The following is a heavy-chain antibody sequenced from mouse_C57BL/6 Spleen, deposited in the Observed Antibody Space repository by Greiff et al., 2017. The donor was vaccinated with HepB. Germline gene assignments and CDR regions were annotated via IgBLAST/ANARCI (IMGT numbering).Heavy chain of an antibody. CDR1: GFTFSDYG. J-gene: IGHJ4*01. Sequence: EVHLVESGGGLVKPGGSLKLSCAASGFTFSDYGMHWVRQAPEKGLEWVAYISSGSSTIYYADTVKGRFTISRDNAKNTLFLQMTSLRSEDTAMYYCARLAEGYAMDYWGQGTSVTVSS. V-gene: IGHV5-17*01. CDR3: ARLAEGYAMDY. CDR2: ISSGSSTI.